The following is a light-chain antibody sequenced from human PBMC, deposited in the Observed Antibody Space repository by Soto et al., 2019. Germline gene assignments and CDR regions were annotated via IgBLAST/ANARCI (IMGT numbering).Light chain of an antibody. CDR3: LQDYDYPRT. V-gene: IGKV1-6*02. Sequence: ALQMTQFPSSLSASVGDRVTITCRTGQGIKSDLAWYQQKPGKAPKLLIYAASSLQSGVPSRFSGSGSGTDFTLTITSLQPEDFATYYCLQDYDYPRTFGQGTNVEI. J-gene: IGKJ1*01. CDR2: AAS. CDR1: QGIKSD.